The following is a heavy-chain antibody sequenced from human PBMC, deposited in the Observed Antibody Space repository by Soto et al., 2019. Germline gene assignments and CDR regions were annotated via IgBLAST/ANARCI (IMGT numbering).Heavy chain of an antibody. CDR1: GGSISGYY. J-gene: IGHJ6*02. CDR2: IYYSGST. CDR3: ARAYYYGSGSYGMDV. D-gene: IGHD3-10*01. V-gene: IGHV4-59*01. Sequence: SETLSLTCTVSGGSISGYYWSWIRQPPGKGLEWIGYIYYSGSTNYNPSLKSRVTISVDTSKNQFSLKLSSVTAADTAVYYCARAYYYGSGSYGMDVWGQGTTVTV.